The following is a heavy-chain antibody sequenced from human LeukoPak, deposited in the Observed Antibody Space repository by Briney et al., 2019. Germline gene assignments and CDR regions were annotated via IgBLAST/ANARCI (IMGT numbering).Heavy chain of an antibody. V-gene: IGHV3-23*01. Sequence: GGSLRLSCAASGFTFSSYAMGWVRQAPGKGLEWVSGISGSDGSTYYADSVKGRFTISRDNSKNTLYLQMNSLRAEDTAVYYCASYYYDSSGYYDSAFDIWGQGTMVTVSS. CDR1: GFTFSSYA. CDR3: ASYYYDSSGYYDSAFDI. D-gene: IGHD3-22*01. CDR2: ISGSDGST. J-gene: IGHJ3*02.